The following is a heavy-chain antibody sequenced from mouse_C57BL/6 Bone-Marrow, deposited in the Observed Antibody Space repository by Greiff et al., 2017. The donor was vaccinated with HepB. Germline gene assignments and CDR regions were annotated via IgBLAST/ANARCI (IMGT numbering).Heavy chain of an antibody. D-gene: IGHD1-1*01. CDR2: ISDGGSYT. CDR1: GFTFSSYA. V-gene: IGHV5-4*03. CDR3: ARRVDYYGSSYYFDY. J-gene: IGHJ2*01. Sequence: EVMLVESGGGLVKPGGSLKLSCAASGFTFSSYAMSWVRQTPEKRLEWVATISDGGSYTYYPDNVKGRFTISRDNAKNNLYLQMSHLKSEDTAMYYCARRVDYYGSSYYFDYWGQGTTLTVSS.